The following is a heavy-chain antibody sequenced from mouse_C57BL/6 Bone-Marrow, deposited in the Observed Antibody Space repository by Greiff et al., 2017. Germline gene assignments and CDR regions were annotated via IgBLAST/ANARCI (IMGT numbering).Heavy chain of an antibody. J-gene: IGHJ2*01. Sequence: VQLQQPGAELVRPGSSVKLSCKASGYTFTSYWMDWVKQRPGQGLEWIGIIYPSDSETHYNQKFKDKATLTVDKSSSTAYMQLSSLTSEDSAVHYCARGDYGSGFDVWGQGTTLTVSS. CDR2: IYPSDSET. D-gene: IGHD1-1*01. V-gene: IGHV1-61*01. CDR1: GYTFTSYW. CDR3: ARGDYGSGFDV.